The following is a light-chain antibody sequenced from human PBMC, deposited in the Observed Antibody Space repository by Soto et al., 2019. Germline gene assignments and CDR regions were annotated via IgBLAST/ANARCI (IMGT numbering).Light chain of an antibody. CDR2: GAS. Sequence: IRMTQEPSPPAASVGGTVTIRCRASQTISTYLNWYQQKPGKAPKLLIYGASSLQSGVTSRFSATGSGTEFNFTISCLQSEGFATYYCQVPTSSPRTFARGTKVDIK. CDR3: QVPTSSPRT. CDR1: QTISTY. J-gene: IGKJ1*01. V-gene: IGKV1-39*01.